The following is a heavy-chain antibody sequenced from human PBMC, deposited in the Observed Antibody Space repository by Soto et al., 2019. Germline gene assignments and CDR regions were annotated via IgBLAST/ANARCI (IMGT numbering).Heavy chain of an antibody. J-gene: IGHJ4*02. D-gene: IGHD3-22*01. CDR2: ISGSGGST. CDR1: GFTFSSYA. Sequence: GGSLRLSCAASGFTFSSYAMSWVRQAPGKGLEWVSAISGSGGSTYYADSVKGRFTISRDNSKNTLYLQMNSLRAEDTAVYYCAKDVGYYDSSGYYFDYWGQGTLVTVSS. V-gene: IGHV3-23*01. CDR3: AKDVGYYDSSGYYFDY.